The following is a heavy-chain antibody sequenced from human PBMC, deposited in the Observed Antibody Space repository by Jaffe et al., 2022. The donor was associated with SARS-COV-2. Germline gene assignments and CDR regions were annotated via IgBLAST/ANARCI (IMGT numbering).Heavy chain of an antibody. CDR2: ISYDGSNK. CDR3: AKDWGSSMDV. D-gene: IGHD3-16*01. CDR1: GFTFSSYG. Sequence: QVQLVESGGGVVQPGRSLRLSCAASGFTFSSYGMHWVRQAPGKGLEWVAVISYDGSNKYYADSVKGRFTISRDNSKNTLYLQMNSLRAEDTAVYYCAKDWGSSMDVWGQGTTVTVSS. J-gene: IGHJ6*02. V-gene: IGHV3-30*18.